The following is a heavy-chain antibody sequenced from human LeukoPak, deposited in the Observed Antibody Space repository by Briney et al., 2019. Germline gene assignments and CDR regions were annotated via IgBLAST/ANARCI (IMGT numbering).Heavy chain of an antibody. D-gene: IGHD3-22*01. V-gene: IGHV3-30*03. CDR3: TSSSVLDY. J-gene: IGHJ4*02. CDR1: GXTFSSYG. Sequence: GGSLRLSCAASGXTFSSYGMHWVRQAPGKGLEWVAVISDDGSDKYYADSVKGRFTISRDNSKNTLYLQTNSLRAEDTAVYYCTSSSVLDYWGQGTLVTVSS. CDR2: ISDDGSDK.